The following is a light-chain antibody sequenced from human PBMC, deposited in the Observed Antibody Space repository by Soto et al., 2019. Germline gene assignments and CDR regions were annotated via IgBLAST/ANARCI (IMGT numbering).Light chain of an antibody. J-gene: IGKJ2*01. CDR3: QQRDKWPPT. Sequence: PGERATLSCRASQTVSRPMAWYQHNPGQAPTLLMYDASNRATGIPATFSGSGSGTDFTLSISSLEPEDFAVYYCQQRDKWPPTFGQGTKLEIK. CDR1: QTVSRP. CDR2: DAS. V-gene: IGKV3-11*01.